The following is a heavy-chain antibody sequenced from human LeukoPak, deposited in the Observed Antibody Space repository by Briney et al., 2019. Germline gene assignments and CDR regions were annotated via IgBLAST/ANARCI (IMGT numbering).Heavy chain of an antibody. D-gene: IGHD2-2*01. CDR1: GYTLTELS. J-gene: IGHJ6*02. V-gene: IGHV1-24*01. CDR3: AKTVVPAALGVWGYYYGMDV. Sequence: ASVKVSCKVSGYTLTELSMHWVRQAPGKGLEWMGGFDPEDGETIYAQKFQGRVTMTENTSTDTAYMELSSLRSEDTAVYYCAKTVVPAALGVWGYYYGMDVWGQGTTVTVSS. CDR2: FDPEDGET.